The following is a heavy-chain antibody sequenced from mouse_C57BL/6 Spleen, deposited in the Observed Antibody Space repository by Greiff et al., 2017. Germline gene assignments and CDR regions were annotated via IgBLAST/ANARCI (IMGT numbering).Heavy chain of an antibody. CDR1: GYTFTSYW. CDR3: SIEGYFDY. CDR2: IDPSDSDT. J-gene: IGHJ2*01. V-gene: IGHV1-74*01. Sequence: QVQLQQPGAELVKPGASVKLSCKASGYTFTSYWMHWVKQRPGQGLEWIGRIDPSDSDTNYNQKFKGKATLTVDKSSSTAYMQLSSLTSEDAAVYYCSIEGYFDYWGQGTTLTVSS.